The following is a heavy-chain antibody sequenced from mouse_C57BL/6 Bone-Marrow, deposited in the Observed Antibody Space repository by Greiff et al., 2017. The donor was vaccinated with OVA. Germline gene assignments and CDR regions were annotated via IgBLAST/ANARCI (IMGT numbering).Heavy chain of an antibody. CDR1: GYTFTSYW. CDR2: IDPSDSYT. V-gene: IGHV1-59*01. Sequence: QVQLQQPGAELVRPGTSVKLSCKASGYTFTSYWMHWVKPRPGQGLEWIGVIDPSDSYTNYNQKFKGKATLTVDTSSSTAYMQLSSLTSEDSAVYYCARCYDYPYYYAMDYWGQGTSVTVSS. CDR3: ARCYDYPYYYAMDY. D-gene: IGHD2-4*01. J-gene: IGHJ4*01.